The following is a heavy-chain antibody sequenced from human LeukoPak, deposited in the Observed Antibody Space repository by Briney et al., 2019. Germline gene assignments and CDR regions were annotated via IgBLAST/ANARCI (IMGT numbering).Heavy chain of an antibody. CDR3: ARDNSVGDYAWWFDP. Sequence: ASVKVSCKASGYTFTSYYMHWVRQAPGQGLEWMGLINPSGGTTRYAQKFQGRVTMTRDLSTSTDCMELSSLRSDDTAVYFCARDNSVGDYAWWFDPWGQGTLVTVSS. CDR1: GYTFTSYY. CDR2: INPSGGTT. J-gene: IGHJ5*02. V-gene: IGHV1-46*01. D-gene: IGHD3-16*01.